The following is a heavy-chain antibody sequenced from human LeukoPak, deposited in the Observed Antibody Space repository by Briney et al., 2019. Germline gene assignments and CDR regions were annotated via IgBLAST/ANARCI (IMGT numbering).Heavy chain of an antibody. CDR1: GGSISSYY. J-gene: IGHJ5*02. D-gene: IGHD6-6*01. V-gene: IGHV4-59*08. CDR2: IYYSGST. CDR3: ARTSRIAARAVGDGPYWFDP. Sequence: SETLSLTCTVSGGSISSYYWSWIRQPPGKGLEWIGYIYYSGSTNYNPSLKSRVTISVDTSKNQFSLKLSSVTAADTAVYHCARTSRIAARAVGDGPYWFDPWGQGTLVTVSS.